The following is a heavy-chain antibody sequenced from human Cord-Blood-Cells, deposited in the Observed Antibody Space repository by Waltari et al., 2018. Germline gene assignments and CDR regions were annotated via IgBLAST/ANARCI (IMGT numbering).Heavy chain of an antibody. D-gene: IGHD3-10*01. CDR3: ARDPGYYGSGSYFDY. CDR2: ISYDGSNK. Sequence: QVQLVESGGGVVQPGRSLRRACAASGFPFSSYAVTWVRTPPGKGVERVAVISYDGSNKYYADSVKGRFTISRDNSKNTLYLQMNSLRAEDTAVYYCARDPGYYGSGSYFDYWGQGTLVTVSS. J-gene: IGHJ4*02. V-gene: IGHV3-30*04. CDR1: GFPFSSYA.